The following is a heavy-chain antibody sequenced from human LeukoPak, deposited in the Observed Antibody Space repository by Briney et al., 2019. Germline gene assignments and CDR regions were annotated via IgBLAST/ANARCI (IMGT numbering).Heavy chain of an antibody. D-gene: IGHD3-3*01. CDR2: IYYTGST. CDR1: GGSISSYY. CDR3: ARGGSELRFLEWRIGGESLNYFDY. Sequence: SETLSLTCTVSGGSISSYYWSWIRQPPGKGLEFIGYIYYTGSTNYNPSLKSRVTISVDTSKNQFSLKLSSVTAADTAVYYCARGGSELRFLEWRIGGESLNYFDYWGQGTLVTVSS. J-gene: IGHJ4*02. V-gene: IGHV4-59*08.